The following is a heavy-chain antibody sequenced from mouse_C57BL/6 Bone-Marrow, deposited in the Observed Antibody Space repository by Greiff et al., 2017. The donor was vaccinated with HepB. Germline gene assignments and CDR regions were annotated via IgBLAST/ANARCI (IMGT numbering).Heavy chain of an antibody. CDR1: GYTFTSYW. Sequence: SGAELVRPGSSVKLSCKASGYTFTSYWMHWVKQRPIQGLEWIGKIDPSDSENHYNQKFKDKATLTLDKSSSTTYMQLSSLTSEDSAVYYCARGYDPAWYAYWCQGTLVTVSA. CDR2: IDPSDSEN. CDR3: ARGYDPAWYAY. J-gene: IGHJ3*01. V-gene: IGHV1-52*01. D-gene: IGHD2-2*01.